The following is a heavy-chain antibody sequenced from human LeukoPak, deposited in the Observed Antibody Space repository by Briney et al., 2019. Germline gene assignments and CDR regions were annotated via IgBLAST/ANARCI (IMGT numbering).Heavy chain of an antibody. D-gene: IGHD2-2*01. CDR1: GFTFSSYA. CDR3: ARSSPCRYCSSTSGHWFDP. V-gene: IGHV3-33*08. J-gene: IGHJ5*02. Sequence: GGSLRLSCAASGFTFSSYAMSWVRQAPGKGLEWVAVIWYDGSNKYYADSVKGRFTISRDNSKNTLYLQMNSLRAEDTAVYYCARSSPCRYCSSTSGHWFDPWGQGTLVTVSS. CDR2: IWYDGSNK.